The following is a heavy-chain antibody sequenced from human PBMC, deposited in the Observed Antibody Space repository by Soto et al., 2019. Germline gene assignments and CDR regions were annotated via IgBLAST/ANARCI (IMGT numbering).Heavy chain of an antibody. CDR1: GGSISSYY. CDR3: AGASPRGLAARPPYYYYGMDV. D-gene: IGHD6-6*01. V-gene: IGHV4-59*01. J-gene: IGHJ6*02. CDR2: IYYSGST. Sequence: QVQLQESGPGLVKPSETLSLTCTVSGGSISSYYWSWIRQPPGKGLEWIGYIYYSGSTNYNPSLKGGVTRSVATSKNQFSLKLGSVTAADPAVYYCAGASPRGLAARPPYYYYGMDVWGQGTTVPVSS.